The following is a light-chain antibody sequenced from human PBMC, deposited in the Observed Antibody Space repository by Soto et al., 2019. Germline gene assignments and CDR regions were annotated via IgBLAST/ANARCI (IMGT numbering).Light chain of an antibody. V-gene: IGLV2-23*01. CDR3: CSYAGGSSYV. Sequence: QSVLTQPASVSGSDGQSITISCTGSSSDVGSYNHVSWYRQRPGKAPRFMIYEGNKRPSGVSNRFSGSKSGNTAYLTISGLQGDDEADYYCCSYAGGSSYVFGAGTKVTV. J-gene: IGLJ1*01. CDR1: SSDVGSYNH. CDR2: EGN.